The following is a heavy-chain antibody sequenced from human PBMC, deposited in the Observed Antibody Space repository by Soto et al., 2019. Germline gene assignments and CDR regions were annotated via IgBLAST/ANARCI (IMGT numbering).Heavy chain of an antibody. Sequence: QVQFVQSGAAVKKPGASVKVSCKASGYNFTTYAIHWVRQAPGQRLEWMGWINTGKGNTKYSQKFQGRVTITRDTSASTAYMDLSSLRSGDTAVYYCARDPWGGAVDAFDIWGQGTMVTVSS. CDR3: ARDPWGGAVDAFDI. J-gene: IGHJ3*02. D-gene: IGHD3-10*01. V-gene: IGHV1-3*04. CDR1: GYNFTTYA. CDR2: INTGKGNT.